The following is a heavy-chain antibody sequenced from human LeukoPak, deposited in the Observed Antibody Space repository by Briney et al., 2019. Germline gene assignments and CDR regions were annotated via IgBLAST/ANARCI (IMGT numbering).Heavy chain of an antibody. CDR1: GGSITSYY. CDR3: ARRSYSSGLR. V-gene: IGHV4-59*01. Sequence: SETLSLTCTVSGGSITSYYWSWIRQPPGKGLEWIGYIYYSGSTNYNPSLKSRVTISVDTSKNQFSLKLSSVTAADTAVYYCARRSYSSGLRWGQGTLVTVSS. J-gene: IGHJ4*02. CDR2: IYYSGST. D-gene: IGHD6-19*01.